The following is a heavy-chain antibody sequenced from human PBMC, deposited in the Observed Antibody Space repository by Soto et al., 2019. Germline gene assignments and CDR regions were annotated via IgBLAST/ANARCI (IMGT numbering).Heavy chain of an antibody. V-gene: IGHV3-73*01. CDR1: GFTFSGSA. J-gene: IGHJ6*03. CDR3: TSLSFWGEWSTYYYYMDV. CDR2: IRSKANSYAT. D-gene: IGHD3-16*01. Sequence: GGSLRLSCAASGFTFSGSAMHWVRQASGKGLEWVGRIRSKANSYATAYAASVKGRFTISRDDSKNTAYLQMNSLKTEDTAVYYCTSLSFWGEWSTYYYYMDVWGKGTTVTVSS.